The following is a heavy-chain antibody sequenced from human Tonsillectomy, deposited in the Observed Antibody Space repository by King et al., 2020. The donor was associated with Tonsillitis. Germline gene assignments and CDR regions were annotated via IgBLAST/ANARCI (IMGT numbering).Heavy chain of an antibody. D-gene: IGHD6-19*01. CDR3: ARIAVAAYYFYYGLDV. CDR1: GFTFSDYS. Sequence: VQLVESGGGLVKPGGSLRLSCAASGFTFSDYSINWVRQAPGKGLEWVSSISSSSSYIYYADSVKGRFTISRDNAKNSLYLQMNSLRAEDTAVYYCARIAVAAYYFYYGLDVWGQGTTVTVSS. J-gene: IGHJ6*02. V-gene: IGHV3-21*01. CDR2: ISSSSSYI.